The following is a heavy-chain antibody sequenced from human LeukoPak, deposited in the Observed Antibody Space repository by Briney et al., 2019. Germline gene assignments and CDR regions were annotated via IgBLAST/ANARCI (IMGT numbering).Heavy chain of an antibody. CDR3: AKAPATTCRGAYCYPFDY. Sequence: GGSLRLSCAASGFTLSSYAMSWVRQAPGKGLEWVSAISDSGNTYHADSVKGRFTISRDSSKNTLLLQMNRLRPEDAAVYYCAKAPATTCRGAYCYPFDYWGQGTLVTVSS. V-gene: IGHV3-23*01. CDR2: ISDSGNT. J-gene: IGHJ4*02. CDR1: GFTLSSYA. D-gene: IGHD2-21*01.